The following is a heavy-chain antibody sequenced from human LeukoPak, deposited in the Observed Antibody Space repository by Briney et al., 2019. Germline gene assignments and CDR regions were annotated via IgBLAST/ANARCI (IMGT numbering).Heavy chain of an antibody. CDR2: IYENDEK. J-gene: IGHJ3*02. D-gene: IGHD2-15*01. V-gene: IGHV2-5*01. Sequence: SGPTLVKPTQTLRLTCTFSGFSFSTGGVGVGWIRQPPGKALEWLGVIYENDEKLYSSSLQNRLSITKDTSKNQVVLTMANMDPVDTATYYCAHRHRGVASDIWGQGTKVTVSS. CDR3: AHRHRGVASDI. CDR1: GFSFSTGGVG.